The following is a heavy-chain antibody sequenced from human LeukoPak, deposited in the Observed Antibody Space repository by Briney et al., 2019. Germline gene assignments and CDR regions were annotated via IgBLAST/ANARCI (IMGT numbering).Heavy chain of an antibody. Sequence: RSGGSLRLSCAASGFTFSPYSMTWIRQAPGKGLEWVGRIKSKTDGGTTDYAAPVKGRFTISRDDSKNTLYLQMNSLKTEDTAVYYCTTDLYALTSDYYGMDVWGQGTTVTVSS. CDR2: IKSKTDGGTT. CDR1: GFTFSPYS. V-gene: IGHV3-15*01. J-gene: IGHJ6*02. D-gene: IGHD5/OR15-5a*01. CDR3: TTDLYALTSDYYGMDV.